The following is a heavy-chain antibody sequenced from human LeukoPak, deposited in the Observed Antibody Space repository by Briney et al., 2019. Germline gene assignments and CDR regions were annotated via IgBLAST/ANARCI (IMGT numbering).Heavy chain of an antibody. CDR1: GFTFSSFE. J-gene: IGHJ6*02. CDR3: ARTGGMDV. Sequence: GSLRLSCAASGFTFSSFEMDWVRQAPGKGLEWVSYISSSGSTIHYADSVKGRFTISRDNAMNSLFLQMNSLRVDDTAVYYCARTGGMDVWAQGTTVTVSS. CDR2: ISSSGSTI. V-gene: IGHV3-48*03. D-gene: IGHD3-10*01.